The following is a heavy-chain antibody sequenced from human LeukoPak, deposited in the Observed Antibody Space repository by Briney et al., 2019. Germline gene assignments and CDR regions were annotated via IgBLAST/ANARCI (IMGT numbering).Heavy chain of an antibody. Sequence: PGGSLRLSCAASGFTFSSYAMSWVRQAPGKGLEWVSAISGSGGSTYYADSVKGRFTISRDNSKNTLYLQMNSLRAEDTAVYYCAKDSFLEWLLRGVGAFDIWGQGTMVTVSS. CDR1: GFTFSSYA. J-gene: IGHJ3*02. CDR2: ISGSGGST. CDR3: AKDSFLEWLLRGVGAFDI. D-gene: IGHD3-3*01. V-gene: IGHV3-23*01.